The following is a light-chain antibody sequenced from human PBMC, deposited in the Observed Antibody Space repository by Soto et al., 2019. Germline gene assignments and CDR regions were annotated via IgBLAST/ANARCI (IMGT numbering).Light chain of an antibody. V-gene: IGLV2-8*01. CDR2: EVS. Sequence: QSALTQPPSASGSPGQSVTISCTGTSSDVGGYNYVSWYQHHPGKAPKLLIFEVSKRPSGVPDRFSGSKSGNTASLTVSGLQAEVEADYYCNSYADSNNWVFGGGTKVTVL. CDR1: SSDVGGYNY. J-gene: IGLJ3*02. CDR3: NSYADSNNWV.